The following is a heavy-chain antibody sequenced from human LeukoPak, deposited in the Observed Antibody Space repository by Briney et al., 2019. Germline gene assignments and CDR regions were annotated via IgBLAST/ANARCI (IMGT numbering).Heavy chain of an antibody. CDR3: AAGRVVKETGYYFDY. Sequence: ASVKVSCKASGFTFTSSAMQWVRQARGQRLEWIGWIVVGSGNTNYAQKFQERVTITRDMSTGTAYMELSSLRSEDTAVYYCAAGRVVKETGYYFDYWGQGTLVTVSS. V-gene: IGHV1-58*02. CDR1: GFTFTSSA. CDR2: IVVGSGNT. D-gene: IGHD3-3*01. J-gene: IGHJ4*02.